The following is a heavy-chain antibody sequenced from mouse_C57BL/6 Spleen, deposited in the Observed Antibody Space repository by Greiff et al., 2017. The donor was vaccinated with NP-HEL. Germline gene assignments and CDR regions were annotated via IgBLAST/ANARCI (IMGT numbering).Heavy chain of an antibody. D-gene: IGHD1-1*01. CDR3: TTFTTVVATRDY. CDR2: IDPENGDT. Sequence: EVQLVESGAELVRPGASVKLSCTASGFNIKDDYMHWVKQRPEQGLEWIGWIDPENGDTEYASKFQGKATISADTSSNTAYLQLSSLTSEDTAVYYCTTFTTVVATRDYWGQGTTLTVSS. CDR1: GFNIKDDY. V-gene: IGHV14-4*01. J-gene: IGHJ2*01.